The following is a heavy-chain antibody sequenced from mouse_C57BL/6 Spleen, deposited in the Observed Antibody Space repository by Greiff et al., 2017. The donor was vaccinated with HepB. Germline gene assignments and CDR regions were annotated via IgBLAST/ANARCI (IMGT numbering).Heavy chain of an antibody. Sequence: VQLQQSGAELVRPGSSVKLSCKASGYTFTSYWMHWVKQRPIQGLEWIGNIDPSDSETHYNQKFKDKATLTVDKSSSTAYMQLSSLTSEDSAVYYCARGVYDGAMDYWGQGTSVTVSS. CDR3: ARGVYDGAMDY. CDR2: IDPSDSET. D-gene: IGHD2-12*01. J-gene: IGHJ4*01. V-gene: IGHV1-52*01. CDR1: GYTFTSYW.